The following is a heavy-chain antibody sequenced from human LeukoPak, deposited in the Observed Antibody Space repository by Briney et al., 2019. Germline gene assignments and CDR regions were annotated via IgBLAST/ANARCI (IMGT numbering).Heavy chain of an antibody. CDR2: INQGGSDK. Sequence: PGGSLRLSCAASGFTFSGHWMSWVRQAPGKGLEWVANINQGGSDKYYVDSVKGLFTISRDNANNLLYLQMNSLRGEDTAVYYCTRDRSRAEDDWGQGTLVTVSS. CDR3: TRDRSRAEDD. V-gene: IGHV3-7*01. D-gene: IGHD1-14*01. CDR1: GFTFSGHW. J-gene: IGHJ4*02.